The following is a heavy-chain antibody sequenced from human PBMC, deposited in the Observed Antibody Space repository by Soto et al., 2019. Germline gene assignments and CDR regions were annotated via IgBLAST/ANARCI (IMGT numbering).Heavy chain of an antibody. D-gene: IGHD1-1*01. V-gene: IGHV3-30-3*01. Sequence: QLQLVESGGGVVQPGRSLRLSCAASAFTLSKFVMHWVRQAPGKGLEWVAVTSNDGSNTFYAGSVKGRFTISRDNSKSVVYLQMNSLRDEDTAVYYCARGNMDVWGRGTTVTVSS. CDR3: ARGNMDV. J-gene: IGHJ6*02. CDR1: AFTLSKFV. CDR2: TSNDGSNT.